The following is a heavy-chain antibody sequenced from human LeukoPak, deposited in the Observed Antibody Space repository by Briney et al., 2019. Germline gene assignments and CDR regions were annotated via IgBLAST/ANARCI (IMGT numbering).Heavy chain of an antibody. Sequence: GGSLRLSCAASGFTFSSYAMSWVRQAPGKGLEWVSSISSSSSSIYYADSVKGRFTISRDNTKKSLYLQMNSLRAEDTAVYYCAREGATAGSGYYFDYWGQGSLVTVSS. D-gene: IGHD6-13*01. V-gene: IGHV3-21*01. CDR2: ISSSSSSI. CDR3: AREGATAGSGYYFDY. J-gene: IGHJ4*02. CDR1: GFTFSSYA.